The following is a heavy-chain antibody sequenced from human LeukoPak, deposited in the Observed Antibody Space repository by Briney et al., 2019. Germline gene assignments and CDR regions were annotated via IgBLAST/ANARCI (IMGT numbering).Heavy chain of an antibody. D-gene: IGHD6-19*01. CDR3: AKDLGYTSGWYYFDY. J-gene: IGHJ4*02. V-gene: IGHV3-30-3*01. CDR1: GFTFSSYA. Sequence: GGSLRLSFAASGFTFSSYAMHWVRQAPGKGLEWVAVISYDGSNKYYADSVKGRFTISRDNSKNTLYLQMNSLRAEDTAVYYCAKDLGYTSGWYYFDYWGQGTLVTVSS. CDR2: ISYDGSNK.